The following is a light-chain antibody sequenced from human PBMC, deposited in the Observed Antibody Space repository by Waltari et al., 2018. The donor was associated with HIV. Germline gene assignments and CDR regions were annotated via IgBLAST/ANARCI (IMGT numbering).Light chain of an antibody. CDR3: QQRSNWPPIT. Sequence: IVLPPSPVTLSLSPGESVTLSCRASQSVGTSLAWYQHKPGQAPRLLIYDAVARATDIPARFSGSGSGTDFTLTISSLEPEDFAIYYCQQRSNWPPITFGQGTRLDVK. CDR2: DAV. V-gene: IGKV3-11*01. J-gene: IGKJ5*01. CDR1: QSVGTS.